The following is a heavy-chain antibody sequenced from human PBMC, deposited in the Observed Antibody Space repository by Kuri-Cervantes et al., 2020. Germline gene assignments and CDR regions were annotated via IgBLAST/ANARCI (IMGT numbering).Heavy chain of an antibody. CDR2: IYYSGST. J-gene: IGHJ3*02. Sequence: SETLSLTCTVSGGSVSSGSYYWSWIRQPPGKGLEWIGYIYYSGSTNYNPSLKSRVTISVDTSKSQFSLKLSSVTAADTAVYYCARRYYGSDAFDIWGQGTMVTVSS. D-gene: IGHD3-10*01. CDR3: ARRYYGSDAFDI. CDR1: GGSVSSGSYY. V-gene: IGHV4-61*01.